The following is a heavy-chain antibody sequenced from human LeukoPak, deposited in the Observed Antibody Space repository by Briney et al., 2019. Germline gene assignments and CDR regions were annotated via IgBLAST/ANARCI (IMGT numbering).Heavy chain of an antibody. Sequence: SQTLSLTCTVSGGSISSGGYYWSWIRQPPGKGLEWIGYIYHSGSTYHNPSLKSRVTISVDRSKNQFSLKLSSVTAADTAVYYCARGRGGDYEKYYFDYWGQGTLVTVSS. J-gene: IGHJ4*02. CDR2: IYHSGST. D-gene: IGHD4-17*01. V-gene: IGHV4-30-2*01. CDR1: GGSISSGGYY. CDR3: ARGRGGDYEKYYFDY.